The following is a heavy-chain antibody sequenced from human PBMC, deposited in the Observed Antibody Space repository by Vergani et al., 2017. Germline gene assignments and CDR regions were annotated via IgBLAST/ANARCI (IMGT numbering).Heavy chain of an antibody. D-gene: IGHD2-15*01. V-gene: IGHV1-69*08. Sequence: QVQLVQSGAEVKKPGSSVKVSCKASGGTFSSYTISWVRQAPGQGLEWMGRIIPILGIANYAQKFQGRVTITADKSTSTAYMELSSLRSEDTAVYYCARDKYCSGSSCYSGGYGMDVWGQGTTVTVSS. CDR1: GGTFSSYT. CDR3: ARDKYCSGSSCYSGGYGMDV. J-gene: IGHJ6*02. CDR2: IIPILGIA.